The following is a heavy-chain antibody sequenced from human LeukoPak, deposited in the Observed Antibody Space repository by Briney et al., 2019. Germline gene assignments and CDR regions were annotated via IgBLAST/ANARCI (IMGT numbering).Heavy chain of an antibody. D-gene: IGHD6-6*01. CDR2: IDPSDSYT. V-gene: IGHV5-10-1*01. CDR1: GYSFTSYW. J-gene: IGHJ5*02. CDR3: ARRGKQLVEFDP. Sequence: GESLKISCKGSGYSFTSYWISWVRQMPGKGLEWMGRIDPSDSYTNYSPSFQGHVTISADKSISTAYLQWSSLKASDTAMYYCARRGKQLVEFDPWGQGTLVTVSS.